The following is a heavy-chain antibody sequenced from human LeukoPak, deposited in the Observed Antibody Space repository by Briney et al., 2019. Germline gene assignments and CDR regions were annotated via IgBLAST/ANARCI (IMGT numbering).Heavy chain of an antibody. CDR2: ISTTGGST. D-gene: IGHD4-23*01. CDR3: AKDWTTVVTPKGYYFDS. V-gene: IGHV3-23*01. Sequence: GGSLRLSCAASGFSLNNYAMSWVRQAPGKGLEWVSAISTTGGSTYYADSVKGRFTVSRDNSKNTLSLQMDSLRVEDTALYYCAKDWTTVVTPKGYYFDSWGQGTLVTVSS. J-gene: IGHJ4*02. CDR1: GFSLNNYA.